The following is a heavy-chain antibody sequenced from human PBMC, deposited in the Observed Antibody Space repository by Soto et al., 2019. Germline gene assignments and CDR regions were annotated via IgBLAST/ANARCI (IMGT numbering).Heavy chain of an antibody. J-gene: IGHJ4*02. D-gene: IGHD2-2*01. CDR2: ITDSGGDT. Sequence: GSLRLSCAASGFTFSSYAMSWVRQAPGKGLEWVSAITDSGGDTYHADSVKGRFTNSRDNSKNTLYMQMNSLTAEDTAVYYCAKGSASSRPYYFDYWGQGTLVTVSS. V-gene: IGHV3-23*01. CDR1: GFTFSSYA. CDR3: AKGSASSRPYYFDY.